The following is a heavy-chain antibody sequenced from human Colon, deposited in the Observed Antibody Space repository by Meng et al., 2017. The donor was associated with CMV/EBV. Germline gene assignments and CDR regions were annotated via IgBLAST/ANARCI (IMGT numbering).Heavy chain of an antibody. Sequence: LSCVGSGYTFRNSSLHWVRHSPGKGLDWVATIGGHTTNQHYAGSVQGRSIISRDDSRNTLYLQLTNLRADDSAKYYCALWLGEHFDYWGQGTLVTVSS. V-gene: IGHV3-23*01. CDR2: IGGHTTNQ. CDR1: GYTFRNSS. CDR3: ALWLGEHFDY. J-gene: IGHJ4*02. D-gene: IGHD3-10*01.